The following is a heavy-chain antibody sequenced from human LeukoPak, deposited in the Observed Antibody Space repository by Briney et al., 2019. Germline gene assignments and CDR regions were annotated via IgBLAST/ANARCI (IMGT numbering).Heavy chain of an antibody. CDR2: IKSKTDGGTT. V-gene: IGHV3-15*01. J-gene: IGHJ4*02. Sequence: GGSLRLSCAASGFTFSNAWMSWVRQAPGKGLEWVGRIKSKTDGGTTDYAAPVKGRFTISRDDSKNTLYLQMNSLKTEGTAVYYCITDSRASAGTYDYWGQETLVTVSS. D-gene: IGHD6-13*01. CDR3: ITDSRASAGTYDY. CDR1: GFTFSNAW.